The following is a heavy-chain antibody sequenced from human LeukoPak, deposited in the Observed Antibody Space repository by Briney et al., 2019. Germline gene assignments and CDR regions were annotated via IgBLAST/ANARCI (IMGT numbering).Heavy chain of an antibody. V-gene: IGHV1-18*01. CDR1: GYTFNSHG. CDR3: ARDSLDGYNYLGY. CDR2: ISTYNDNT. J-gene: IGHJ4*02. D-gene: IGHD5-24*01. Sequence: ASEKVSCKDSGYTFNSHGLSRVRQDPGQGHEWMGWISTYNDNTKYPQKFQGRVTLTTDQSTSTDYMELSGLRSDDTAVYYCARDSLDGYNYLGYWGQGTLVTVSS.